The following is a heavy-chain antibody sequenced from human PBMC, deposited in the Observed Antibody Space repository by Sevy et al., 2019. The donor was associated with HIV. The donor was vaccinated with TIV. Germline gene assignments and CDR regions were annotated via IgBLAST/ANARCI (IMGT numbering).Heavy chain of an antibody. V-gene: IGHV1-69*13. CDR3: ARDSTPTYYYDSSGYHDAFDI. D-gene: IGHD3-22*01. CDR2: IIHIFGTA. J-gene: IGHJ3*02. CDR1: GGTFSSYA. Sequence: ASVKVSCKASGGTFSSYAISWVRQAPGQGLEWMGGIIHIFGTANYAQKFQGRVTITADESTSTAYMELSSLRSEDTAVYYCARDSTPTYYYDSSGYHDAFDIWGQGTMVTVSS.